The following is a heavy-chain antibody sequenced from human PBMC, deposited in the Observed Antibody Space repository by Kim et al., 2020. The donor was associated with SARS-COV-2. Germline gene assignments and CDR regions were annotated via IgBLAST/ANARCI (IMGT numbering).Heavy chain of an antibody. Sequence: GGSLRLSCADSGFTFSSYWMGWVRQAPGKGLEWVANIKEDGSETYYVDSVKGRFTISRDNAKNSLFLQMSSLRAEDTAVYFCARIGHIVAAAEGGYSFDYWGQGTLVTVSS. CDR2: IKEDGSET. CDR1: GFTFSSYW. D-gene: IGHD2-2*01. V-gene: IGHV3-7*05. J-gene: IGHJ4*02. CDR3: ARIGHIVAAAEGGYSFDY.